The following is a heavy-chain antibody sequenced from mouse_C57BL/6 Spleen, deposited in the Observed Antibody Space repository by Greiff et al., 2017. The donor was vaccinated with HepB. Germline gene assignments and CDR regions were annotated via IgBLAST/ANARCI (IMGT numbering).Heavy chain of an antibody. CDR2: IYPGSGST. CDR3: ANGYYWYFDV. V-gene: IGHV1-55*01. Sequence: QVHVKQPGAELVKPGASVKMSCKASGYTFTSYWITWVKQRPGQGLEWIGDIYPGSGSTNYNEKFKSKATLTVDTSSSTAYMQLSSLTSEDSAVYYCANGYYWYFDVWGTGTTVTVSS. CDR1: GYTFTSYW. J-gene: IGHJ1*03. D-gene: IGHD2-2*01.